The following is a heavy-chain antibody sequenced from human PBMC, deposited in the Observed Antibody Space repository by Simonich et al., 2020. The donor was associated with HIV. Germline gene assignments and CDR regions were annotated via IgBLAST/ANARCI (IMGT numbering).Heavy chain of an antibody. D-gene: IGHD6-25*01. CDR2: INHSGRT. V-gene: IGHV4-34*02. Sequence: QVQLQQWGAGLVKPSETLSLTCAVYGGSFSGYYWTWIRQPPGKGLEWIGEINHSGRTNYNPDLKRRAIISVEASKNQFSLKLRSVTAADTAVYYCARGAPSVAAAREVWFDPWGQGTLVTVSS. CDR3: ARGAPSVAAAREVWFDP. J-gene: IGHJ5*02. CDR1: GGSFSGYY.